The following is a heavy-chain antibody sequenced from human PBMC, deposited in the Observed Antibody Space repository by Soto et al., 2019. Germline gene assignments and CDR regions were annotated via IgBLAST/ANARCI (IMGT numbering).Heavy chain of an antibody. J-gene: IGHJ4*02. Sequence: SETLSLTCTVSGGSISSYHWSWIRQPPWKGLEWIGYIYYSGSTNYNPSLKSRVTISVDTSKNQFSLKLSSVTAADTAVYYCARDHGYGDYGNFDYWCKGTLVPVSS. V-gene: IGHV4-59*01. D-gene: IGHD4-17*01. CDR2: IYYSGST. CDR1: GGSISSYH. CDR3: ARDHGYGDYGNFDY.